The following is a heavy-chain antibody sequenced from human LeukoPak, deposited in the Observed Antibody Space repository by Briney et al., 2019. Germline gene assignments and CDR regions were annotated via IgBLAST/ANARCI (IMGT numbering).Heavy chain of an antibody. Sequence: GGSLRLSCAASGFTFSSYVMHWVRQAPGKGLEWVSAISGSGGSTYYADSVKGRFTISRDNSKNTLYLQMKSLRAEDTAVYYCAKGGGYEAQYYYYYLDVWGKGTTVTISS. CDR1: GFTFSSYV. CDR3: AKGGGYEAQYYYYYLDV. CDR2: ISGSGGST. V-gene: IGHV3-23*01. J-gene: IGHJ6*03. D-gene: IGHD5-12*01.